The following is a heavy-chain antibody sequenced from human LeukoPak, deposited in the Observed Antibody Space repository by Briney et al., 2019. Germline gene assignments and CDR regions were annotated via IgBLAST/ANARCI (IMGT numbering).Heavy chain of an antibody. J-gene: IGHJ5*02. CDR3: ARASMIVENWFDP. CDR2: IYYSGST. CDR1: GGSISSYY. Sequence: SETLSLTCTVSGGSISSYYWSWIRQPPGKGLEWIGYIYYSGSTNYNPSLKSRVTISVDTSKNQFSLKLSSVTAADTAVYYCARASMIVENWFDPWGQGTLVTVSS. V-gene: IGHV4-59*12. D-gene: IGHD3-22*01.